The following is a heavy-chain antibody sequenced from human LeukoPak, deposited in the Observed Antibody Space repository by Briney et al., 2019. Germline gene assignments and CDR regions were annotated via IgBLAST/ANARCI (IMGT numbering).Heavy chain of an antibody. CDR1: GFTFSSYS. D-gene: IGHD3-16*01. J-gene: IGHJ4*02. CDR2: ISSSSSTI. CDR3: ATGGAQYYDY. V-gene: IGHV3-48*04. Sequence: GGSLRHSCAASGFTFSSYSMNWVRQAPGKGLEWVSYISSSSSTIYYADSVKGRFTISRDNAKNAVVLQMTSLSAEDTAVYYCATGGAQYYDYWGQGTVVTVSS.